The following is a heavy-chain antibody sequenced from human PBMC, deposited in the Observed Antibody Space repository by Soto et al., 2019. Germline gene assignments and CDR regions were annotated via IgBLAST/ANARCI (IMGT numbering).Heavy chain of an antibody. D-gene: IGHD2-2*01. J-gene: IGHJ6*02. CDR1: GDSISGSYW. V-gene: IGHV4-4*02. CDR2: ISHSGST. Sequence: QVQLQESGPGLVKPSGTLSLTCTVSGDSISGSYWWSWVRQPPGKGLEWIGEISHSGSTTYNPSLTSQVIMSVYKSKNQFSLKVISVTAADTAVYYCARVMPAYGMDVWGQGTTVTVS. CDR3: ARVMPAYGMDV.